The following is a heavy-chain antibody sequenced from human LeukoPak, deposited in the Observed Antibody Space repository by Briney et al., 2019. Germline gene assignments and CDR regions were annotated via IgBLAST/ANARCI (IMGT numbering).Heavy chain of an antibody. CDR2: ISGSGGST. Sequence: GGTLRLSCAASGFTFSSYGMSWVRQAPEKGLEWVSGISGSGGSTYYADSVKDRFTISRDNFKDTLYRQMNSLRAEDTAVYYCVKDSDELIAAVYNWFDPWGQGTQVTVSS. J-gene: IGHJ5*02. CDR3: VKDSDELIAAVYNWFDP. D-gene: IGHD6-13*01. CDR1: GFTFSSYG. V-gene: IGHV3-23*01.